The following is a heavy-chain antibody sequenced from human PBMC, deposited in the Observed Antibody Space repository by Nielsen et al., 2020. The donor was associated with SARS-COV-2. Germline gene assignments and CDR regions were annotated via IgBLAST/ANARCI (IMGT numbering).Heavy chain of an antibody. CDR3: VKVLYRKGFDFDH. CDR2: ISWDGGTV. D-gene: IGHD3-16*01. Sequence: GGSLRLSCAAYGSRFDDFAMHWVRQAPRKGLEWVAGISWDGGTVGFADSVQGRFSISRDNAKNSLFLQMNSLRADDTALYYCVKVLYRKGFDFDHWGQGALVTVSS. CDR1: GSRFDDFA. V-gene: IGHV3-9*01. J-gene: IGHJ4*02.